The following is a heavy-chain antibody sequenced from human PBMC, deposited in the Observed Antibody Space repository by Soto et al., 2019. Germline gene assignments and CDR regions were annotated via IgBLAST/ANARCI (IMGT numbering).Heavy chain of an antibody. J-gene: IGHJ4*02. V-gene: IGHV2-5*02. CDR2: IYWDDDK. D-gene: IGHD5-12*01. Sequence: QITLTESGPTLVKTTQTLTLTCTFSGFSLSTSGVGVAWIRQPPGKALEWLALIYWDDDKRYSPSMKSRLTISMHSSNNPVVLTVSNLAPLNTAAYYCAHKENTSYDLHYWGQGTPVTVSS. CDR1: GFSLSTSGVG. CDR3: AHKENTSYDLHY.